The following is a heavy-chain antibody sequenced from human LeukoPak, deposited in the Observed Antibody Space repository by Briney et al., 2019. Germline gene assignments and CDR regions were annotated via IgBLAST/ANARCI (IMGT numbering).Heavy chain of an antibody. CDR3: ARGGLCSSTSCYIEWHFDY. Sequence: PGGSLRLSCAASGFTFSSYSMNWVRQAPGKGLEWVSSISSSSSYIYYADSVKGRFTISRDNAKNSLYLQMNSLRAEDTAVYYCARGGLCSSTSCYIEWHFDYWGQGTLVTVSS. CDR2: ISSSSSYI. J-gene: IGHJ4*02. D-gene: IGHD2-2*02. V-gene: IGHV3-21*01. CDR1: GFTFSSYS.